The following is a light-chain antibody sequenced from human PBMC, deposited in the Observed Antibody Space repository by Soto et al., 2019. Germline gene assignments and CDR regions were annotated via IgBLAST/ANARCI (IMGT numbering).Light chain of an antibody. J-gene: IGLJ2*01. Sequence: QSVLTQSPSASGTPGQRITISCSGSSSNIGSHTVNWHQQVPGTAPKLLIYSNNERPSGVPDRFSGSKSGTSASLAISGLQSGDESAYYFAACDYSLNGVRFGGGTNHTVL. CDR2: SNN. V-gene: IGLV1-44*01. CDR1: SSNIGSHT. CDR3: AACDYSLNGVR.